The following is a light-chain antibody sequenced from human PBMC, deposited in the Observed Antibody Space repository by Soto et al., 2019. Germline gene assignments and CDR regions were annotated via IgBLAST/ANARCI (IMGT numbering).Light chain of an antibody. CDR3: QTWGTGTQWV. Sequence: QLVLTQSPSASASLGASVKLTCTLSSGHSSYAIAWHQQQPEKGPRYLMKLNSDGSHSKGDGIPDRFSGSSSGAERYLTISSLQSEDEADYYCQTWGTGTQWVFGGGTKLTVL. V-gene: IGLV4-69*01. CDR2: LNSDGSH. CDR1: SGHSSYA. J-gene: IGLJ3*02.